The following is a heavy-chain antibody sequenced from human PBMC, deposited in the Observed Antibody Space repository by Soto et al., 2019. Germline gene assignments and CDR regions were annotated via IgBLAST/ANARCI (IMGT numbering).Heavy chain of an antibody. D-gene: IGHD4-17*01. J-gene: IGHJ4*02. Sequence: PSETLSLTCTVSGGSISSGGYYWSWIRQHPGKGLEWIGYIYYSGSTYYNPSLKSRVTISVDTSKNQFSLKLSSVTAADTAVYYCARAVNDYGDYALNYWGQGTLVTVSS. CDR1: GGSISSGGYY. CDR2: IYYSGST. V-gene: IGHV4-31*03. CDR3: ARAVNDYGDYALNY.